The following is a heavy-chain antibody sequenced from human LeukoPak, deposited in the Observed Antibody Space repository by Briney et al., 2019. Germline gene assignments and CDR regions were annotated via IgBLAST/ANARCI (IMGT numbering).Heavy chain of an antibody. J-gene: IGHJ4*02. CDR3: ARTRSWEFDY. V-gene: IGHV4-59*01. CDR1: GGSLSGYY. D-gene: IGHD1-26*01. CDR2: IYYSGST. Sequence: SETLSLTCTVSGGSLSGYYWSLIRQSPGKGLEWIGYIYYSGSTNYNPSLKSRVTMSVDTSKSQFSLKLSSVTAADTAVYHCARTRSWEFDYWGQGTLVTVS.